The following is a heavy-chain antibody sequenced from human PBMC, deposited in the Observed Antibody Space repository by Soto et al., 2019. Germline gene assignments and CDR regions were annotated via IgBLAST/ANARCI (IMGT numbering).Heavy chain of an antibody. CDR3: ARDQSALALAAIRVEHGPFDY. CDR2: ISYDGSNK. D-gene: IGHD2-2*02. J-gene: IGHJ4*02. CDR1: GFTFSSYA. V-gene: IGHV3-30-3*01. Sequence: GGSLRLSCAASGFTFSSYAMHWVRQAPGKGLEWVAVISYDGSNKYYADSVKGRFTISRDNSKNTLYLQMNSLRAEDTAVYYCARDQSALALAAIRVEHGPFDYWGQGTLVTVSS.